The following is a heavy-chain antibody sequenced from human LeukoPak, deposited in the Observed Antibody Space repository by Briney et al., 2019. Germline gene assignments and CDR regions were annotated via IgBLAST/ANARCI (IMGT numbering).Heavy chain of an antibody. Sequence: SETLSLTCAVSGGSISSSNWWSWVRQPPGKGLGWIGEIYHSGSTNYNPSLKSRVTISVDKSKNQFSLKLSSVTAADTAVYYCARLSSRRFPPTYSFDRRNYFDYWGQGTLVTVSS. D-gene: IGHD3-22*01. CDR2: IYHSGST. J-gene: IGHJ4*02. V-gene: IGHV4-4*02. CDR3: ARLSSRRFPPTYSFDRRNYFDY. CDR1: GGSISSSNW.